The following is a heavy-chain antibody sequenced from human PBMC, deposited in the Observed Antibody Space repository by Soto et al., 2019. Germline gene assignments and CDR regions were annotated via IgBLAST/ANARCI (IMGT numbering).Heavy chain of an antibody. J-gene: IGHJ5*02. V-gene: IGHV4-39*01. D-gene: IGHD3-9*01. CDR3: ARHAHILTGSGWFDP. CDR1: GGSISSSSYY. CDR2: IYYSGST. Sequence: SETLSLTCTVSGGSISSSSYYWGWIRQPPGKGLEWIGSIYYSGSTYYNPSLKSRVTISVDTSKNQFSLKLSSVTAADTAVYYCARHAHILTGSGWFDPWGQGTLVTVSS.